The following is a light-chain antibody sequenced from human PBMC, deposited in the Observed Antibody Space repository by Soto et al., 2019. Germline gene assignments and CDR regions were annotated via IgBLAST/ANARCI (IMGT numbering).Light chain of an antibody. V-gene: IGLV1-51*02. Sequence: QSVLTQPPSVSAAPGEKVTISCSGSSSDIGRHHVSWYQQLPGTAPKLLIYENTKRPSGIPDRFSGSKSGTSATLGITGLQTGDEADYYGGTWDTRLSRVFGTGTKLTVL. CDR2: ENT. CDR1: SSDIGRHH. CDR3: GTWDTRLSRV. J-gene: IGLJ1*01.